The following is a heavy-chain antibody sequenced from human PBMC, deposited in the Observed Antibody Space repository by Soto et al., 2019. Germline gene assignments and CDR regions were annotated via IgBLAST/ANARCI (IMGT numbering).Heavy chain of an antibody. J-gene: IGHJ3*02. D-gene: IGHD3-16*01. V-gene: IGHV4-39*01. Sequence: SETLTLTCTVSEGSISISNYYWGWIRQPPGKGLEWIGSIYYSGSTAYNSSLKSRVTMSVDTFKNQLSLRLSSVTAADTAVYYCASQTLGAFDIWGQGTMVTVSS. CDR2: IYYSGST. CDR1: EGSISISNYY. CDR3: ASQTLGAFDI.